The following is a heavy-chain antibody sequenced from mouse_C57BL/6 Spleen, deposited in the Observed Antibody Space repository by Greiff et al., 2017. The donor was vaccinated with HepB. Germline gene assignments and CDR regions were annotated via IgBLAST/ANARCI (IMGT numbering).Heavy chain of an antibody. J-gene: IGHJ2*01. CDR3: ARSDHGC. D-gene: IGHD3-3*01. CDR1: GYTFTGYW. CDR2: ILPGSGST. Sequence: VQLQQSGAELMKPGASVKLSCKATGYTFTGYWIEWVKQRPGHGLEWIGEILPGSGSTNYNDKFKGKATFTADTSSNTAYMQLSSLTTEDSAIYYCARSDHGCWGQGPTLTVAS. V-gene: IGHV1-9*01.